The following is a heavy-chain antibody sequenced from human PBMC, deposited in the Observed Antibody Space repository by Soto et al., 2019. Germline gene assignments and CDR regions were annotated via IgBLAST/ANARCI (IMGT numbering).Heavy chain of an antibody. CDR2: IKSKTDGGTT. D-gene: IGHD3-22*01. V-gene: IGHV3-15*07. CDR1: GFTFSNAW. J-gene: IGHJ4*01. Sequence: GGSLRLSCAASGFTFSNAWINWVRQAPGKGLEWVGRIKSKTDGGTTDFAAPVKGRFAISGDDSKNIAYMQINSLKIEDTAVYYCSTDSYSDMTVVRLDNWGHGTLVTSPQ. CDR3: STDSYSDMTVVRLDN.